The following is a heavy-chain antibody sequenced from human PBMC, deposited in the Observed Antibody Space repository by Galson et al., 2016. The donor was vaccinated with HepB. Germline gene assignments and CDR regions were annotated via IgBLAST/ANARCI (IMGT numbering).Heavy chain of an antibody. D-gene: IGHD1-26*01. CDR1: GGSISNNYY. Sequence: SETLSLTCTVSGGSISNNYYWGWIRQPPGKGLEWIGSIHHGGTTYYNPSLKSRLTLSVDMSKNQFSLNLRSVTAADTAVYYCARHALLGAKDFHNWGQGTLVTVSS. CDR2: IHHGGTT. J-gene: IGHJ4*02. V-gene: IGHV4-39*01. CDR3: ARHALLGAKDFHN.